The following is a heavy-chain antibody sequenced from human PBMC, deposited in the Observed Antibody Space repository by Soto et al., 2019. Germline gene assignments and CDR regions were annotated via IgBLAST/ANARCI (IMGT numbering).Heavy chain of an antibody. Sequence: SETLSLTCAVSGGSISSGGYSWSWIRQPPGKGLEWIGYIYHSGSTYYNPSLKSRVTISVDRSKNQFSLKLSSVTAADTAVYYCARGSGSYPNWYYFDYWGQGTLVTVSS. CDR2: IYHSGST. CDR1: GGSISSGGYS. D-gene: IGHD1-26*01. J-gene: IGHJ4*02. V-gene: IGHV4-30-2*01. CDR3: ARGSGSYPNWYYFDY.